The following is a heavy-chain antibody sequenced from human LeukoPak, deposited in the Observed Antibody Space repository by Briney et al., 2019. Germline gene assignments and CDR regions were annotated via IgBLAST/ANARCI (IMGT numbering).Heavy chain of an antibody. CDR2: IVVGSGNT. CDR1: GFTFTSSA. J-gene: IGHJ4*02. D-gene: IGHD3-3*01. CDR3: AAGTYYDFWSGYSLDPYYFDY. Sequence: SVTVSFKASGFTFTSSAMQWVRQARGQRLAWIGWIVVGSGNTNYAQKFQERVTITRDMSTSTAYIELSSLRSEDTAVYYCAAGTYYDFWSGYSLDPYYFDYWGQGTLVTVSS. V-gene: IGHV1-58*02.